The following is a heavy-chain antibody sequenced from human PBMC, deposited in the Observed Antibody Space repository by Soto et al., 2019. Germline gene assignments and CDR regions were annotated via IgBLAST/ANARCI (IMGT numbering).Heavy chain of an antibody. Sequence: SETLSLTCAVYGGSFSGYYWSWIRQPPGKGLEWIGEINHSGSTNYNPSLKSRVTISVDTSKNQFSLKLSSVTAADTAVYYCARASLGNFDYWGQGTLVTVSS. CDR2: INHSGST. CDR3: ARASLGNFDY. V-gene: IGHV4-34*01. CDR1: GGSFSGYY. D-gene: IGHD3-16*01. J-gene: IGHJ4*02.